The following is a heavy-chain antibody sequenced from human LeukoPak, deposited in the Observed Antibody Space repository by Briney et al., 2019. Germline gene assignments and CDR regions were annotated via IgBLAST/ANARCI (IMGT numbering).Heavy chain of an antibody. CDR1: GGSISSSSYY. Sequence: SETLSLTCTVSGGSISSSSYYWGWIRQPPGKGLEWIGYIYYSGSTNYNPSLKSRVTISVDTSKNQFSLKLSSVTAADTAVYYCAREGLNAFDIWGQGTMVTVSS. V-gene: IGHV4-61*01. CDR2: IYYSGST. CDR3: AREGLNAFDI. D-gene: IGHD3-22*01. J-gene: IGHJ3*02.